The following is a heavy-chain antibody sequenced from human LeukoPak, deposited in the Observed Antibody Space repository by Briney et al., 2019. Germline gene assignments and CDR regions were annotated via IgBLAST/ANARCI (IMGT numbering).Heavy chain of an antibody. CDR1: GFTFSSYS. V-gene: IGHV3-21*01. CDR2: ISSSSSYI. Sequence: GGSLRLSCAASGFTFSSYSMTWVRQAPGKGLEWVSSISSSSSYIYYADSVKGRFTISRDNAKNSLYLQMNSLRAEDTAVYYCARGIAAAGTRFDYWGQGTLVTVSS. J-gene: IGHJ4*02. CDR3: ARGIAAAGTRFDY. D-gene: IGHD6-13*01.